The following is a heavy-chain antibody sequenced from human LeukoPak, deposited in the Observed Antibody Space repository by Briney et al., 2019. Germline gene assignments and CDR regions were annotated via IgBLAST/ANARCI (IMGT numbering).Heavy chain of an antibody. J-gene: IGHJ4*02. Sequence: PGGSLRLSCAASGFTFSSYAMSWVRQAPGKGLEWVSAISGSGGSTYYADSVKGRFTISRDNSKNTLYLQMNSLRAEDTAVYYCAKVLMIVVVITPSPFDYWGQGTLVTVSS. CDR2: ISGSGGST. V-gene: IGHV3-23*01. CDR3: AKVLMIVVVITPSPFDY. CDR1: GFTFSSYA. D-gene: IGHD3-22*01.